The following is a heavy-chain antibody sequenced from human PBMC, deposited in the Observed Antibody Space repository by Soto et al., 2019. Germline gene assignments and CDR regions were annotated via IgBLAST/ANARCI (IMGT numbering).Heavy chain of an antibody. Sequence: QVQLVQSGAEVKKPGSSVKVSCKASGGTFSSYAITWVRQAPGHGLERMGGLITIFGTANYAQKFQGRVTMTADESTSTAYMELSSLRSEDTAVYYCAKLEPGYCSGVSCQSYYYYGMDVWGQGTTVTVAS. J-gene: IGHJ6*02. CDR1: GGTFSSYA. CDR2: LITIFGTA. D-gene: IGHD2-15*01. CDR3: AKLEPGYCSGVSCQSYYYYGMDV. V-gene: IGHV1-69*01.